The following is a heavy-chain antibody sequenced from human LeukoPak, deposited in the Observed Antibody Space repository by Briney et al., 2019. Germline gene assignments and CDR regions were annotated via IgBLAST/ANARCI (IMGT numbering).Heavy chain of an antibody. CDR3: ATRVVGADTNWFDP. V-gene: IGHV4-4*02. CDR1: GGSISSSNW. J-gene: IGHJ5*02. D-gene: IGHD1-26*01. Sequence: SETLSLTCAVSGGSISSSNWWSWVRQPPGKGLEWIGEIYHSGSTNYNPSLKSRVTISVDKSKNQFSLKLSSVTAADTAVYYCATRVVGADTNWFDPWGQGTLVTVSS. CDR2: IYHSGST.